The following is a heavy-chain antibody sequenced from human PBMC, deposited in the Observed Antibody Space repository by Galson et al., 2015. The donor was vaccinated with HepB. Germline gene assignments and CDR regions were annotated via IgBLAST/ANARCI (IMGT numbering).Heavy chain of an antibody. Sequence: SVKVSCKASGYTFTSYYMHWVRQAPRQGLEWMGIINPSGGSTSYAQKFQGRVTMTRDTSTSTVYMELSSLRSEDTAVYYCARACITMIVRGAWFDPWGQGTLVTVSS. J-gene: IGHJ5*02. D-gene: IGHD3-22*01. V-gene: IGHV1-46*01. CDR1: GYTFTSYY. CDR2: INPSGGST. CDR3: ARACITMIVRGAWFDP.